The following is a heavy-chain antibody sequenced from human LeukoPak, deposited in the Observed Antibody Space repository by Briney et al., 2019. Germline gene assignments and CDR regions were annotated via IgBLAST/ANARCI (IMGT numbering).Heavy chain of an antibody. CDR3: AKDRESSGYYYSSFDY. Sequence: ERSLRLSCAASGFTFDDYAMHWVRQAPGKGLEWVSAISGSGGSTYYADSVKGRFTISRDNSKNTLYLQMNSLRAEDTAVYYCAKDRESSGYYYSSFDYWGQGTLVTVSS. CDR2: ISGSGGST. CDR1: GFTFDDYA. D-gene: IGHD3-22*01. V-gene: IGHV3-23*01. J-gene: IGHJ4*02.